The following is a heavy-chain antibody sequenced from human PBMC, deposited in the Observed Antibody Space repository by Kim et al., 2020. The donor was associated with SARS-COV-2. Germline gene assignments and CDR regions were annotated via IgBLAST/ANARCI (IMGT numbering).Heavy chain of an antibody. Sequence: SETLSLTCAVYGGSFSGYYWSWIRQPPGKGLEWIGEINHSGSTNYNPSLKSRVTISVDTSKNQFSLKLSSVTAADTAVYYCARGRRMVYDYGYYYYMDVWGKGTTVTVSS. J-gene: IGHJ6*03. D-gene: IGHD3-10*01. V-gene: IGHV4-34*01. CDR3: ARGRRMVYDYGYYYYMDV. CDR1: GGSFSGYY. CDR2: INHSGST.